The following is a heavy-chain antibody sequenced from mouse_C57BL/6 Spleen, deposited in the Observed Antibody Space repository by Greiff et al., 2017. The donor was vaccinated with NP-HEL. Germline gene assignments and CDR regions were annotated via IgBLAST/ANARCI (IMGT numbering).Heavy chain of an antibody. V-gene: IGHV5-17*01. J-gene: IGHJ4*01. CDR2: ISSGSSTI. CDR3: ARSEGKAMDY. Sequence: EVKLMESGGGLVKPGGSLKLSCAASGFTFSDYGMHWVRQAPEKGLEWVAYISSGSSTIYYADTVKGRFTISRDNAKNTLFLQMTSLRSEDTAMYYCARSEGKAMDYWGQGTSVTVSS. CDR1: GFTFSDYG.